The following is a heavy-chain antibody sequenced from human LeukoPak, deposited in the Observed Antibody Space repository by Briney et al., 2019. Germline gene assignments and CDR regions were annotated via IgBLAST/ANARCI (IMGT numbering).Heavy chain of an antibody. V-gene: IGHV4-34*01. D-gene: IGHD3-10*01. CDR2: INHSGST. CDR1: GGSYSGYY. Sequence: SETLSLTCAVYGGSYSGYYWSWIRQPPGKGLEWIGEINHSGSTNYNPSLKSRVTISVDTSKNQLSLKMSSATAADTAVYYCARHKRLLWFGEFWFDPWGQGTLVTVSS. J-gene: IGHJ5*02. CDR3: ARHKRLLWFGEFWFDP.